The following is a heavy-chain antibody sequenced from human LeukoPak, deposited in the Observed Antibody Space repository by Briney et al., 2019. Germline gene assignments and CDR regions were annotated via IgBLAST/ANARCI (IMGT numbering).Heavy chain of an antibody. CDR2: ISAYNGNT. J-gene: IGHJ4*02. CDR3: ARVSVKFGGPFSGPY. V-gene: IGHV1-18*01. CDR1: GYTFASYG. Sequence: ASVKVSCKASGYTFASYGISWVRQAPGQGLEWMGWISAYNGNTNYPQKLQGRVTMTTDTSTSTAYMELRSLRSDDTAVYYCARVSVKFGGPFSGPYWGQGTLVTVSS. D-gene: IGHD3-10*01.